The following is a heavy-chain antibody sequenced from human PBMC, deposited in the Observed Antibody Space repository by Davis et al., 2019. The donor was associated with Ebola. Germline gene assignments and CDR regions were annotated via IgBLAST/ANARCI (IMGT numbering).Heavy chain of an antibody. D-gene: IGHD3-22*01. J-gene: IGHJ4*02. CDR3: TAYDSTFRNY. CDR1: GFTFGDYA. CDR2: ISWDGRST. Sequence: GGSLRLSCAASGFTFGDYAMHWVRQAPGKGLEWVSLISWDGRSTAYADSVRGRFSISRDNSKKFLYLQMNSLRAEDTALYYCTAYDSTFRNYWGQGTLVTVSS. V-gene: IGHV3-43D*03.